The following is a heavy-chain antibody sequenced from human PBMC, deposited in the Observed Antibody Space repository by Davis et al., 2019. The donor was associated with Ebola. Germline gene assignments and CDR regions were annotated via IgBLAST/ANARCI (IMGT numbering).Heavy chain of an antibody. J-gene: IGHJ3*02. D-gene: IGHD6-13*01. CDR1: GFTFSGYD. V-gene: IGHV3-23*01. Sequence: GGSLRLSCAASGFTFSGYDMNWVRQAPGKGLEWVSGISGGGGSTYYADSVKGRFTISRDNSKNSLYLQMNSLRAEDTAVYYGARDEAAVLGAFDIWGQGAMVTVSS. CDR2: ISGGGGST. CDR3: ARDEAAVLGAFDI.